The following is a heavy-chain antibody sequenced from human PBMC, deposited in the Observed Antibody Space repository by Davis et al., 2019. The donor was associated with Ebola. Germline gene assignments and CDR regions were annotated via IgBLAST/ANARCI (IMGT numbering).Heavy chain of an antibody. J-gene: IGHJ4*02. D-gene: IGHD6-19*01. Sequence: GESLKISCAASGFTFSSYSMNWVRQAPGKGLEWVSSISSSSSYIYYADSVKGRFTISRDNAKNSLYLQMTTLKTEDTAVYYCTKSGSGWSAPLTDWGQGTLVTVSS. V-gene: IGHV3-21*04. CDR3: TKSGSGWSAPLTD. CDR2: ISSSSSYI. CDR1: GFTFSSYS.